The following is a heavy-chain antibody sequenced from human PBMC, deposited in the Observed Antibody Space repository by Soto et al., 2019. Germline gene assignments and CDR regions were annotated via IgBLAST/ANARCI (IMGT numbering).Heavy chain of an antibody. CDR1: GFTFSSYA. D-gene: IGHD6-13*01. CDR3: ARVTILGLGSWYPLDYYGMDV. CDR2: ISYDGSNK. Sequence: GGSLRLSCAASGFTFSSYAMHWVRQAPGKGLEWVAVISYDGSNKYYADSVKGRFTISRDNSKNTLYLQMNSLRAEDTAVYYCARVTILGLGSWYPLDYYGMDVWGQGTTVTVSS. J-gene: IGHJ6*02. V-gene: IGHV3-30-3*01.